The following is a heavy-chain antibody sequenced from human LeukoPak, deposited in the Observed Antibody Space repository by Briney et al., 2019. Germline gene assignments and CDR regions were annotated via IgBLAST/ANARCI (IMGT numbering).Heavy chain of an antibody. Sequence: GGSLRPSCAASGFTFNNYAIHWVRQAPGKGLEWVAIISFDGGNKYYADSVKGRFTISRDNSKNTLYLQMSSLRAEDTAVYYCVKESGFMVAPNSAFDIWGQGTMVTVSS. J-gene: IGHJ3*02. V-gene: IGHV3-30*14. CDR1: GFTFNNYA. CDR2: ISFDGGNK. CDR3: VKESGFMVAPNSAFDI. D-gene: IGHD4/OR15-4a*01.